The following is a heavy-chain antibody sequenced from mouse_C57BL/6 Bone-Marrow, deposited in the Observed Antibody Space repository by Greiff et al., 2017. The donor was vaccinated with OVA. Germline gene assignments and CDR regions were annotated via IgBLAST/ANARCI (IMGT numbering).Heavy chain of an antibody. CDR2: ISSGGSYT. J-gene: IGHJ2*01. CDR3: ARRPYVYVDY. Sequence: EVKLMESGGDLVKPGGSLKLSCAASGFTFSSYGMSWVRQTPDKRLEWVATISSGGSYTYYPDSVKGRFTISRDNAKNTLYLQMSSLKSEDTAMYYCARRPYVYVDYWGQGTTLTVSS. V-gene: IGHV5-6*02. CDR1: GFTFSSYG. D-gene: IGHD6-5*01.